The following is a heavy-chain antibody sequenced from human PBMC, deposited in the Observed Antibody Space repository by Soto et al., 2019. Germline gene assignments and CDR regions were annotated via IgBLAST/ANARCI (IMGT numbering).Heavy chain of an antibody. CDR3: AHSSFDGDY. Sequence: QITLKESGPTLVKPTQTLTLTCTFSGFSLSTSGVGVGWIRQPPGKALEWLALIYWDDDKRYSPSLKSRLPTAKDTPKTQVVLTITNMDPVDTATYYCAHSSFDGDYWGQGTLVTVSS. D-gene: IGHD2-2*01. J-gene: IGHJ4*02. CDR2: IYWDDDK. V-gene: IGHV2-5*02. CDR1: GFSLSTSGVG.